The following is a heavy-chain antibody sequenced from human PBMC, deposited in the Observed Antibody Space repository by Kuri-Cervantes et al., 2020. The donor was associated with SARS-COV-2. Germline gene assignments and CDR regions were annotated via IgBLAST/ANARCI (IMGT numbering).Heavy chain of an antibody. J-gene: IGHJ4*02. Sequence: ASVKVSCKASGYTFTGYYVHWVRQAPGQGLEWLGWINPNSGGTNYAQKLQGRVSMTRNTSISTAYLEVSRLRSGDTAVYYCARGGGVVIVRAAIPPDHWGQGTLVTVSS. CDR2: INPNSGGT. V-gene: IGHV1-2*02. CDR1: GYTFTGYY. D-gene: IGHD2-2*02. CDR3: ARGGGVVIVRAAIPPDH.